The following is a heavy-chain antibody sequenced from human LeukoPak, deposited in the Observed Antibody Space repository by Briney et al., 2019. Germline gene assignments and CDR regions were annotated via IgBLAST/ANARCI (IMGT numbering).Heavy chain of an antibody. J-gene: IGHJ3*01. D-gene: IGHD6-19*01. CDR1: GFSFSSYG. V-gene: IGHV3-30*18. CDR3: AKLGYSSGWYDFQIDAFDF. CDR2: ISHDGSNK. Sequence: GRSLRLSCAASGFSFSSYGMHSVRQAPGKGLEWVAVISHDGSNKFYADSVKGRFTISRDNSKNTLYLQMNSLRAEDTAVYYCAKLGYSSGWYDFQIDAFDFWGQGTMVTVSS.